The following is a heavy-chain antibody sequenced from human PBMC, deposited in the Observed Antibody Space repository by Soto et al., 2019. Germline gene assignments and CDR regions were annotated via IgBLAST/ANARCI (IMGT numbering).Heavy chain of an antibody. CDR1: GFTFSDYY. Sequence: GSLRLSCAASGFTFSDYYMSWIRQAPGKGLEWVSAISGSGGSTYYADSVKGRFTISRDNSKNTLYLQMNSLRAEDTAVYYCAKALYYYDSSGYHEYYFDYWGQGTLVTVSS. J-gene: IGHJ4*02. CDR3: AKALYYYDSSGYHEYYFDY. D-gene: IGHD3-22*01. V-gene: IGHV3-23*01. CDR2: ISGSGGST.